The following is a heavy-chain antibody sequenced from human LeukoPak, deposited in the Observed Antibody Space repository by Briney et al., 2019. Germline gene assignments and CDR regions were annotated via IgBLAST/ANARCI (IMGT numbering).Heavy chain of an antibody. CDR2: ISTTGSSI. D-gene: IGHD6-19*01. CDR3: ARVQRGIAVALDY. CDR1: GFTFSSYE. V-gene: IGHV3-48*03. J-gene: IGHJ4*02. Sequence: PGGSLRLPCAASGFTFSSYEMNWVRQAPGKGLEWVSYISTTGSSIYYADSVKGRFTISRDNVKNLLYLQMNSLRAEDTAVYYCARVQRGIAVALDYWGQGTLATVSS.